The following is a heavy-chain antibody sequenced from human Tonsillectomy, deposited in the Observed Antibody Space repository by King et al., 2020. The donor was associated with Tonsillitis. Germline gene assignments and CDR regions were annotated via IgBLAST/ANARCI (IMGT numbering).Heavy chain of an antibody. J-gene: IGHJ4*02. CDR2: IWYDGSNK. CDR3: ARDQSLYSSSSLIDY. V-gene: IGHV3-33*01. D-gene: IGHD6-6*01. Sequence: VQLVESGGGVVQPGRSLRLSCAPSGFTFSSYGMHWVRQAPGKGLERVAVIWYDGSNKYYADSVKGRFTISGDNSKNTLYLQMNSLRAEDTAVYYCARDQSLYSSSSLIDYWGQGTLVTVSS. CDR1: GFTFSSYG.